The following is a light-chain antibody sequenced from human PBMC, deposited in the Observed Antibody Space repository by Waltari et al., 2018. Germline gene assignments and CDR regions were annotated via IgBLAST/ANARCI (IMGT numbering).Light chain of an antibody. CDR3: QQYHHWWT. CDR2: HAS. Sequence: IVMTQSPATLSVSPGGRATLSCRATEGVRFHVAWYQQRPGQAPRLLMSHASARATGIPARFSGSWSGTEFTLTIGSLQSEDSGVYYCQQYHHWWTFGQGTKVEIK. V-gene: IGKV3-15*01. J-gene: IGKJ1*01. CDR1: EGVRFH.